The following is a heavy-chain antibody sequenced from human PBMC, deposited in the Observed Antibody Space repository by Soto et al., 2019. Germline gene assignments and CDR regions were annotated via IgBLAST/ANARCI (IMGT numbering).Heavy chain of an antibody. CDR2: IWYDGSNK. J-gene: IGHJ6*02. CDR3: ARDVYCTNGVCYVPYYYYGMDV. V-gene: IGHV3-33*01. Sequence: GGSLRLSCAASGFTFSSYGMHWVRQAPGKGLEWVAVIWYDGSNKYYADSVKGRFTISRDNSKNTLYLQMNSLRAEDTAVYYCARDVYCTNGVCYVPYYYYGMDVWGQGTTVTVSS. D-gene: IGHD2-8*01. CDR1: GFTFSSYG.